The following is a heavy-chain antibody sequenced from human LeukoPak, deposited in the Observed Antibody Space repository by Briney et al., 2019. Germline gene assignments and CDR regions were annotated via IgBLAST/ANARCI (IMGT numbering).Heavy chain of an antibody. J-gene: IGHJ3*02. CDR1: GGSISSYY. D-gene: IGHD3-22*01. CDR2: IYYSGST. Sequence: SETLSLTCTVSGGSISSYYWSWIRQPPGKGLEWIGYIYYSGSTNYNPSLKSRVTISVDTSKNQFSLKLSSVTAADTAVYYCASVGSYYYDSSGPSNAFDIWGQGTMVTVSS. CDR3: ASVGSYYYDSSGPSNAFDI. V-gene: IGHV4-59*01.